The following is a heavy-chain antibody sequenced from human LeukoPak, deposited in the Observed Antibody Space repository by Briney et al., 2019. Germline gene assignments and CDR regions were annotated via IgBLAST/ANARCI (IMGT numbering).Heavy chain of an antibody. CDR3: ARDGDYGDYNAFDI. V-gene: IGHV1-8*01. D-gene: IGHD4-17*01. J-gene: IGHJ3*02. CDR1: GYTFTSYD. CDR2: MNPNSGNT. Sequence: GASVKVSCKASGYTFTSYDINWVRQATGQGLEWMGWMNPNSGNTGYAQMFQGRVTMTRNTSISTAYMELSSLRSEDTAVYYCARDGDYGDYNAFDIWGQGTMVTVSS.